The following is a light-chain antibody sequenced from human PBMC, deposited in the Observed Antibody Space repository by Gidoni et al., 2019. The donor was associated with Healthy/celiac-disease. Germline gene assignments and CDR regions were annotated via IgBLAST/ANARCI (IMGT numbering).Light chain of an antibody. Sequence: EVVLTQSPATLSWSPGERATLACRASQTVSSYLAWYQQKPGQAPRLLLYDASNRSTGIPARFIGSGSGTAFTLTIISLEPADFAVYYCQQRSNWLMYTFGQGTKLEIK. V-gene: IGKV3-11*01. CDR1: QTVSSY. J-gene: IGKJ2*01. CDR3: QQRSNWLMYT. CDR2: DAS.